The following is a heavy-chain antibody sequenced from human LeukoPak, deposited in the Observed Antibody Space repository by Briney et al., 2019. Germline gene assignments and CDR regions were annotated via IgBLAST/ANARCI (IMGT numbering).Heavy chain of an antibody. CDR1: GYTFTGYY. V-gene: IGHV1-2*02. D-gene: IGHD3-3*01. Sequence: GASVKVSCKASGYTFTGYYMHWVRQAPGQGLEWMGWINPNSGGTNYAQKFQGRVTMTRDTSISTAYMELSRLRSDDTAVYYCARDLGYDFWSASMGYFQHWGQGTLVTVSS. CDR3: ARDLGYDFWSASMGYFQH. CDR2: INPNSGGT. J-gene: IGHJ1*01.